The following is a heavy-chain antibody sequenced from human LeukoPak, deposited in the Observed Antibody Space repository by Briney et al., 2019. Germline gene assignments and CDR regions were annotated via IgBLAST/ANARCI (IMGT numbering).Heavy chain of an antibody. CDR1: GGSFSGYY. CDR2: INHSGST. D-gene: IGHD4-11*01. Sequence: SETLSLTCPVYGGSFSGYYWSWIRQPPGKGLEWIGEINHSGSTNYNPSLKSRVTISVDTSKNQFSLKLSSVTAADTAVYSCASKRERLQYVRSGKNWFDPWGQGTLVTVSS. J-gene: IGHJ5*02. V-gene: IGHV4-34*01. CDR3: ASKRERLQYVRSGKNWFDP.